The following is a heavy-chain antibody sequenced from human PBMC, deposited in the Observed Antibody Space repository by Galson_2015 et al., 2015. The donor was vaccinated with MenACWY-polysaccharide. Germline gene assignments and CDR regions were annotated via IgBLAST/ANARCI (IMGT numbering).Heavy chain of an antibody. D-gene: IGHD3-9*01. Sequence: SLRLSCAASGFTFSNYEMNWVRQAPGKGLEWVSYISSSGSTIYYADSVKGRFTISRDNAKNSLYLQMNSLRAEDTAVYYCARVPDYDILTGYFFDYWGQGTLVTVSS. V-gene: IGHV3-48*03. CDR3: ARVPDYDILTGYFFDY. J-gene: IGHJ4*02. CDR2: ISSSGSTI. CDR1: GFTFSNYE.